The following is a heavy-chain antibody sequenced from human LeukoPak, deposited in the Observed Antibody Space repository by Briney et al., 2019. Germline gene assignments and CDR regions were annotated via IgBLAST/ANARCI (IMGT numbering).Heavy chain of an antibody. CDR1: GGSFSGYY. CDR2: INHSGST. D-gene: IGHD5-18*01. CDR3: ARGRRGYSYGPPFYYYYMDV. Sequence: PSETLSLTCAVYGGSFSGYYWSWIRQPPGKGLDWIGEINHSGSTNYNPSLKSRVTISVDTSKNQFSLKLSSVTAADTAVYYCARGRRGYSYGPPFYYYYMDVWGKGTTVTVSS. J-gene: IGHJ6*03. V-gene: IGHV4-34*01.